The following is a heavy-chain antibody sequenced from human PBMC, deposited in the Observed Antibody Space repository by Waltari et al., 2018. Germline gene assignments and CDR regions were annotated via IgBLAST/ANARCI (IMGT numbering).Heavy chain of an antibody. Sequence: VQLVQSGAEVKKPGASVKVSCKASGYTFTGYYMQWVRQAPGQGLEWMGWSNPNRVGTNYAQKFQGRVTMTRDTSISTADMELSRLRSDDTAVYYCARSPRSTRAPVAAFDIWGQGTMVTVSS. CDR1: GYTFTGYY. J-gene: IGHJ3*02. V-gene: IGHV1-2*02. CDR2: SNPNRVGT. D-gene: IGHD2-2*01. CDR3: ARSPRSTRAPVAAFDI.